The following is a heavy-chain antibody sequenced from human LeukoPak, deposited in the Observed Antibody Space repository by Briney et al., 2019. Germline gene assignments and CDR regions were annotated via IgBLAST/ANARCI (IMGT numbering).Heavy chain of an antibody. V-gene: IGHV4-59*01. CDR3: ARDDYRGVTNFDP. CDR2: ISYTGST. D-gene: IGHD3-10*01. Sequence: PSETLSLTCTVSGGSISPYFWSWIRQPPGKGLEWIGYISYTGSTNYNPPLKSRVTISVDTSKNQFSLQLTSVTAADTAVYYCARDDYRGVTNFDPWGQGTLVTVSS. J-gene: IGHJ5*02. CDR1: GGSISPYF.